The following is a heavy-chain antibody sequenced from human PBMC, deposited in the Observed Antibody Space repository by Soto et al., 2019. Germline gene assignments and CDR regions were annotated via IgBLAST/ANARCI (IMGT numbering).Heavy chain of an antibody. CDR3: GRDAVTKRDFYYYGMDV. D-gene: IGHD4-4*01. CDR1: GGFIKNSRHY. CDR2: ISYSGST. V-gene: IGHV4-31*03. Sequence: SDTLTLSRTEYGGFIKNSRHYWSWILQHKDKGLELIGYISYSGSTDYAPSLKSRVTMSVDTSKNQFSLNLTSVTAADTAVYYCGRDAVTKRDFYYYGMDVWGRGTTVTVS. J-gene: IGHJ6*02.